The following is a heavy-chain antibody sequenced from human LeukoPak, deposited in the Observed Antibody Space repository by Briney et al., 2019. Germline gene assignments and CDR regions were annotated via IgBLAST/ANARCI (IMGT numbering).Heavy chain of an antibody. Sequence: PSETLSLTCTASGGSISSGDYYWSWIRQPPGKGLEWIGYIYYSGSTYYNPSLKSRVTISVDTSKNQFSLKLSSVTAADSAVYYCATTIGMYSKLDYWGQGTLVTVSS. V-gene: IGHV4-30-4*01. CDR1: GGSISSGDYY. D-gene: IGHD4-11*01. CDR2: IYYSGST. J-gene: IGHJ4*02. CDR3: ATTIGMYSKLDY.